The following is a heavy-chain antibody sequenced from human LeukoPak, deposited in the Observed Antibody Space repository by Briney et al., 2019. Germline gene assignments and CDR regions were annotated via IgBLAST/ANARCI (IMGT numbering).Heavy chain of an antibody. J-gene: IGHJ4*02. D-gene: IGHD3-22*01. V-gene: IGHV1-3*01. CDR1: GYTFTSYA. Sequence: ASVKVSCKASGYTFTSYAMHWVRQAPGQTLEWLGWINPANGYAKYSQELQGRVTITRDTSISTAYMELSRLRSDDTAVYYCASPALDTYYDSSGSGDYWGQGTLVTVSS. CDR3: ASPALDTYYDSSGSGDY. CDR2: INPANGYA.